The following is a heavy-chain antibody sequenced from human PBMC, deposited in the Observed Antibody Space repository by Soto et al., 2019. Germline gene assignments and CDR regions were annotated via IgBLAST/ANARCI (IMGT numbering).Heavy chain of an antibody. Sequence: ETLSLTCSVSVGSISSSSYYWGWILQPPGKGLEWIGSIYYSGTTYYNPSLKSRVTISVETSKNQFSLKLSSVTASDTAVYYCARHRGYYDILTGYYTELNFDYWGQGTLVTVSS. D-gene: IGHD3-9*01. CDR1: VGSISSSSYY. J-gene: IGHJ4*02. V-gene: IGHV4-39*01. CDR3: ARHRGYYDILTGYYTELNFDY. CDR2: IYYSGTT.